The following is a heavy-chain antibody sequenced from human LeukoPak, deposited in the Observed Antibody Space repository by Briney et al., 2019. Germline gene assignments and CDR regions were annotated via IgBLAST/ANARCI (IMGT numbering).Heavy chain of an antibody. CDR1: GFTFGDYA. CDR3: ARDPYSGSYSDYYYYYMDV. CDR2: ISWNNGSI. J-gene: IGHJ6*03. V-gene: IGHV3-9*01. D-gene: IGHD1-26*01. Sequence: GGSLRLSCAASGFTFGDYAMHWVRQAPGKGLEWVSGISWNNGSIGYADSVKGRFTISRDNAKNSLYLQLNSLRAEDTAVYYCARDPYSGSYSDYYYYYMDVWGKGTTVTVSS.